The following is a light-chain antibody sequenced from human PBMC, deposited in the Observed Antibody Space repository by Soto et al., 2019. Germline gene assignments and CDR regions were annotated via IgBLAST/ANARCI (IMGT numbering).Light chain of an antibody. Sequence: QSVLTQPASVSESPGQSITISCTGTSSDVGGYNYVSWYQQHPGKAPKLMIYDVSNRPSGVSNHFSGSKAGNTASLTISGLQAEDEADYYCSSYTSSSTYVFGTGTKVTVL. J-gene: IGLJ1*01. CDR1: SSDVGGYNY. V-gene: IGLV2-14*01. CDR3: SSYTSSSTYV. CDR2: DVS.